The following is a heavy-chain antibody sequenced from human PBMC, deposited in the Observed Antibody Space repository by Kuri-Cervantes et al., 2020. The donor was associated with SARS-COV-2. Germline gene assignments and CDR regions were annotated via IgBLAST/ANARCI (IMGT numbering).Heavy chain of an antibody. V-gene: IGHV3-33*05. D-gene: IGHD3-22*01. J-gene: IGHJ2*01. CDR1: GFTLSGYG. CDR3: ARDSDTTGYYWYFDL. Sequence: GGSLRLSCAASGFTLSGYGIHWFRQAPGKGLEWVAATSADRTKEYYLDSVKGRFAISRDNSKNTVYLHINSLRAEDTAVYYCARDSDTTGYYWYFDLWGRGTLVTVSS. CDR2: TSADRTKE.